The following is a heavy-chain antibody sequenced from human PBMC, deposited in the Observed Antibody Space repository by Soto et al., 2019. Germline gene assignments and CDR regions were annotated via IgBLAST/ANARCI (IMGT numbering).Heavy chain of an antibody. Sequence: QVQLVQSGAEVKKPGASVKVSCKASGYTFTSYGISWVRQAPGQGLEWMGWISAYNGNTNYAQKLQGRVTMTTDTXXSPAYMELRSLRSDDTAVYYCARDMTTVTTDGMDVWGQGTTVTVSS. CDR2: ISAYNGNT. V-gene: IGHV1-18*01. CDR1: GYTFTSYG. D-gene: IGHD4-17*01. J-gene: IGHJ6*02. CDR3: ARDMTTVTTDGMDV.